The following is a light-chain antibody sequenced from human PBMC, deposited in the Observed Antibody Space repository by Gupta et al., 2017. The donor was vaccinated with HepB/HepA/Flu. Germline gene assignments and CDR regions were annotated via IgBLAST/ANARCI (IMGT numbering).Light chain of an antibody. V-gene: IGLV2-14*03. CDR1: SSDVGGYNY. CDR3: SSYTSSSTWV. Sequence: SALTQPASVSGSPGQSITISCTGTSSDVGGYNYVSWYQQHPGKAPKLRIYDVSNRPSGLSNRFSVSKSGNTASLTISGLQAEDEADYYCSSYTSSSTWVFGGGTKLTVL. CDR2: DVS. J-gene: IGLJ3*02.